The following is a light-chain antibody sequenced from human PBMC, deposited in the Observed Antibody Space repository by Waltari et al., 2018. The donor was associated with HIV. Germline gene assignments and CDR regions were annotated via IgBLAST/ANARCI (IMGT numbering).Light chain of an antibody. Sequence: QSALTQPASVSGPFGQSITISCTGTSSDVGSYNLVSWYQYHPGKAPKLIIYEVSKRPSGVSNRFSGSKSGNTASLTVSGLQAEDEAHYYCCSYARSGIPFGGGTKLTVL. J-gene: IGLJ2*01. CDR2: EVS. CDR3: CSYARSGIP. CDR1: SSDVGSYNL. V-gene: IGLV2-23*02.